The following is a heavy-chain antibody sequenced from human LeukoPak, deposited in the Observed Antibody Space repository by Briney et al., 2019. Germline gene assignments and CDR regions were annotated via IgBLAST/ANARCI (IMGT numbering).Heavy chain of an antibody. CDR1: GFTFSSYA. CDR2: ISYDGSNK. V-gene: IGHV3-30*04. J-gene: IGHJ3*02. D-gene: IGHD5/OR15-5a*01. Sequence: PGGSLRLSCAASGFTFSSYAMHWVRQAPGKGLEWVAVISYDGSNKYYADSVKGRFTISRDNAKNSLFLQMNSLRAEDTAIYYCARKGVSHDAFDIWGQGTLVTVSS. CDR3: ARKGVSHDAFDI.